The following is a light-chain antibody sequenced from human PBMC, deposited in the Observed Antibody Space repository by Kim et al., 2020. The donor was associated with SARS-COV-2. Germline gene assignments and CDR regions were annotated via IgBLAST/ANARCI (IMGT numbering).Light chain of an antibody. CDR1: QGISSA. Sequence: LSASPGDRVTITCRASQGISSALAWYQQKPGQPPKLLIYDASSLESGVPARFSGSGSGTDFTLTISSLQSEDFAAYYCQQFNNLYTFGQGTKLEIK. J-gene: IGKJ2*01. CDR2: DAS. V-gene: IGKV1D-13*01. CDR3: QQFNNLYT.